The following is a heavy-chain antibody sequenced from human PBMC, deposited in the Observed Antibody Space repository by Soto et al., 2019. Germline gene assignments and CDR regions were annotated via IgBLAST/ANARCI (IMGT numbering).Heavy chain of an antibody. V-gene: IGHV3-7*03. D-gene: IGHD2-15*01. CDR1: GFTFSNHW. CDR2: IKADGSEK. J-gene: IGHJ5*01. Sequence: EVHLVESGGGLVQPGGSLRLSCAGSGFTFSNHWMNWVRQAPGKGLEWVANIKADGSEKYYVDSVKGRFTISRDNAKNSLYLQMNSLRAEDSGVYYCASARGVDSLGQGTLVTVSS. CDR3: ASARGVDS.